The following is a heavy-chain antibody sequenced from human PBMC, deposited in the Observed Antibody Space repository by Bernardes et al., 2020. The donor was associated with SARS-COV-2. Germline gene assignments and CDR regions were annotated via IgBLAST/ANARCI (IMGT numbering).Heavy chain of an antibody. Sequence: SETLSLTCNVSGGSISGYYWNWIRQSAGKRLEWIGRIYPSGTIDYSPSLKSRVSMSADTSKGQFSLHLSSVTAADTAVYYCARGAIVVSYYLDFWGQGALVTVSS. CDR1: GGSISGYY. CDR2: IYPSGTI. CDR3: ARGAIVVSYYLDF. V-gene: IGHV4-4*07. J-gene: IGHJ4*02. D-gene: IGHD3-22*01.